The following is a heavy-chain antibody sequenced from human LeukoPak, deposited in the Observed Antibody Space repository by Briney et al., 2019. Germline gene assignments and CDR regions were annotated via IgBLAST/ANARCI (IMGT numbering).Heavy chain of an antibody. V-gene: IGHV1-69*13. CDR1: GGTFSSYA. D-gene: IGHD2-2*02. J-gene: IGHJ6*03. Sequence: GASVKVSCKASGGTFSSYAISWVRQAPGQGLEWMGGIIPIFGTANYAQKFQGRVTITADESTSTAYMELSSLRSEDTAVYYCARGMDVVVPAAIGGPYYYYYYMDVWGKGTTVTVSS. CDR2: IIPIFGTA. CDR3: ARGMDVVVPAAIGGPYYYYYYMDV.